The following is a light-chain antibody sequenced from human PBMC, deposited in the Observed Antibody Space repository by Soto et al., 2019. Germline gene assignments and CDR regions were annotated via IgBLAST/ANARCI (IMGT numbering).Light chain of an antibody. CDR2: HVS. J-gene: IGKJ1*01. CDR3: QQYNTFST. V-gene: IGKV1-5*01. Sequence: DIQMTQSPSTLSASVGDRFTIACRASQTINNWLAWYQQKPGKAPKLLIYHVSTLESGVPSRFSGSGSGTEFTLTISSLQPDDFATYYCQQYNTFSTFGQGTKVDIK. CDR1: QTINNW.